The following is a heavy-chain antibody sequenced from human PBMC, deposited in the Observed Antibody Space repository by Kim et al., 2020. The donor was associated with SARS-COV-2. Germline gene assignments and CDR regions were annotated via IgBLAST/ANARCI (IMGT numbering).Heavy chain of an antibody. V-gene: IGHV3-7*01. J-gene: IGHJ3*02. CDR3: ARDVSPYCAGSPYYDAFDI. CDR1: GFTFSTSW. CDR2: IRRDGSQT. D-gene: IGHD3-10*01. Sequence: GGSLRLSCAASGFTFSTSWMTWVRQAPGKGLEWVANIRRDGSQTHYVDSVKGRFTISRDNAENSLYLQMSSLRVEDTALYYCARDVSPYCAGSPYYDAFDIWGQRTRVTVSS.